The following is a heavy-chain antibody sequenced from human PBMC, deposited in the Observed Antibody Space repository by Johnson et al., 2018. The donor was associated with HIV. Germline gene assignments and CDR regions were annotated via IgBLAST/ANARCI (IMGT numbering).Heavy chain of an antibody. CDR3: TKDRTNWGYDAFDI. D-gene: IGHD7-27*01. J-gene: IGHJ3*02. CDR1: GFIFSNYP. CDR2: ISFDGSNK. V-gene: IGHV3-30*04. Sequence: QMQLVESGGGVVRPGRSLRLSCAASGFIFSNYPMHWVRQAPGKGMEWVAVISFDGSNKYYANSVKGRFTIFRDNSENTMYLQMNRLRADDTAVYFCTKDRTNWGYDAFDIWGQGTMVTVSS.